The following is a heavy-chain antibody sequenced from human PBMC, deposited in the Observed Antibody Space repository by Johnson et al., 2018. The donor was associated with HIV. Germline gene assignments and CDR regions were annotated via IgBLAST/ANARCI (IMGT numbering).Heavy chain of an antibody. J-gene: IGHJ3*02. Sequence: VQLVESGGGLVQPGGSLRLSCAVSGFTFSNYWMHWVRQAPGKGLVWVSRVNNDGGDTIYADSVKGRFTISRDNSKNTLYLQMNSLRAEDTAVYYCAREDSAFDIWGQGTMVTVSS. CDR3: AREDSAFDI. V-gene: IGHV3-74*01. CDR2: VNNDGGDT. CDR1: GFTFSNYW.